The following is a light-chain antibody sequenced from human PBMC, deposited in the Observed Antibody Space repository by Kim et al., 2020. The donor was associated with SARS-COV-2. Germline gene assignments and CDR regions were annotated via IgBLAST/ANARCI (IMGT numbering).Light chain of an antibody. Sequence: GKTVTISCTRSSGSIDDNYVHGYQQRPGGVPTTVIYEDDQRPSGVSDRFSGSIDNSSNSASLTISGLRTEDEADYYCQSYNRDNVIFGGGTQLTVL. J-gene: IGLJ2*01. CDR2: EDD. CDR1: SGSIDDNY. CDR3: QSYNRDNVI. V-gene: IGLV6-57*03.